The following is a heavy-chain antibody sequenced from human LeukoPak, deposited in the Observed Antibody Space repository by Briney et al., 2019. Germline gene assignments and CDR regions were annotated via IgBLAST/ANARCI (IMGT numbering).Heavy chain of an antibody. D-gene: IGHD3-22*01. CDR2: INPNSGGT. V-gene: IGHV1-2*02. J-gene: IGHJ3*02. CDR3: ASHYYYDSSGTQGYIYDAFDI. Sequence: GASVKVSCKASGYTFTGYYMHWVRQAPGQGLEWMGWINPNSGGTNYAQKFQGRVTMTRDTSISTAYMELSRLRSDDTAVYYCASHYYYDSSGTQGYIYDAFDIWGQGTMVTVSS. CDR1: GYTFTGYY.